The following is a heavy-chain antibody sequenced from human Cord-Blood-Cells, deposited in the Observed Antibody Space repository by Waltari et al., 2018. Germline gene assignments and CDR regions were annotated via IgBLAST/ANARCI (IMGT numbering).Heavy chain of an antibody. V-gene: IGHV3-30-3*01. CDR1: GFTFSSYA. J-gene: IGHJ4*02. CDR3: ARGRRDRSYYFDY. CDR2: ISNDGSNK. Sequence: QVQLVVSGGGVVQPGRSLRLSCAASGFTFSSYALHWVRQAPGKGLGWVAVISNDGSNKYYADSGKGRFTISRDNSKNTLYLQMNSLRAEDTAVYYCARGRRDRSYYFDYWGQGTLVTVSS. D-gene: IGHD3-10*01.